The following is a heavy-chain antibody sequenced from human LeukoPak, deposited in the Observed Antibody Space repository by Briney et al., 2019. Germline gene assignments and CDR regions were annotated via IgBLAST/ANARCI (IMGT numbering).Heavy chain of an antibody. D-gene: IGHD3-22*01. CDR2: INPNSGGT. J-gene: IGHJ4*02. V-gene: IGHV1-2*02. CDR3: ARGPTIYYYDSSGYYYDY. CDR1: GYTFTSYY. Sequence: GASVKVSCKASGYTFTSYYMHWVRQAPGQGLEWMGWINPNSGGTNYAQKFQGRVTMTRDTSISTAYMELSRLRSDDTAVYYCARGPTIYYYDSSGYYYDYWGQGTLVTVSS.